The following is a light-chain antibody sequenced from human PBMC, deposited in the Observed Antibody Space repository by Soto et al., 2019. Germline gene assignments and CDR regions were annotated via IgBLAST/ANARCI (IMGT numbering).Light chain of an antibody. J-gene: IGLJ1*01. Sequence: QSALTQPASVSGSPGQSITLSCTGTSSDVGGYNYVSWYQQYPGKAPKPMIYGVSDRPSGVSTRFSGSKSGNTASLTITGLQAEDEADYYCSSYVSNNNYVFGTGTKLTVL. V-gene: IGLV2-14*01. CDR3: SSYVSNNNYV. CDR2: GVS. CDR1: SSDVGGYNY.